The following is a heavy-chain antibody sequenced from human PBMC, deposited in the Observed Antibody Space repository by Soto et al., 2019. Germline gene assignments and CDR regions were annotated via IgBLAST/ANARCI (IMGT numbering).Heavy chain of an antibody. D-gene: IGHD1-7*01. V-gene: IGHV1-18*01. J-gene: IGHJ3*02. CDR3: ARLGWNYVSGAFDI. CDR1: GYTFTSYC. Sequence: ASVKVSCKASGYTFTSYCISWVRQAPGQGLEWMGWISAYSGNTNYAQKFQGRVTMTTDTSMSTAYMELSRLRSDDTAVYYCARLGWNYVSGAFDIWGQGTMVTVSS. CDR2: ISAYSGNT.